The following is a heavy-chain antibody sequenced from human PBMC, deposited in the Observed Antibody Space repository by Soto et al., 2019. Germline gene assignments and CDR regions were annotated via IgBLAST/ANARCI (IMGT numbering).Heavy chain of an antibody. CDR3: ARDGYSYYYGMDV. CDR2: IIPIFGTA. D-gene: IGHD5-18*01. V-gene: IGHV1-69*13. CDR1: GGTLSSHA. J-gene: IGHJ6*02. Sequence: SVKVSCKTSGGTLSSHAINWVRQAPGQGLEWMGGIIPIFGTANYAQKFQGRVTITADESTSTAYMELSSLRSEDTAVYYCARDGYSYYYGMDVWGQGTTVTVSS.